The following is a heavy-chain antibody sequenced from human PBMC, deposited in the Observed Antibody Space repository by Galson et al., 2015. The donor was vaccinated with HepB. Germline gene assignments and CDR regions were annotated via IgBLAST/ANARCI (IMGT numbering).Heavy chain of an antibody. V-gene: IGHV3-30*18. D-gene: IGHD6-13*01. Sequence: SLRLSCAASGFTFSSYGMHWVRQAPGKGLEWVAVISYDGSNKYYADSVKGRFTISRDNSKNTLYLQMNSLRAEDTAVYYCAKDRGIAAAGAFDYWGQGTLVTVSS. CDR3: AKDRGIAAAGAFDY. CDR2: ISYDGSNK. CDR1: GFTFSSYG. J-gene: IGHJ4*02.